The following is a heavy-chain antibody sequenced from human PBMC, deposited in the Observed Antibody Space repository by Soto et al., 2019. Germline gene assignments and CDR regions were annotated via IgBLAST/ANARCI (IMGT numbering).Heavy chain of an antibody. V-gene: IGHV3-49*03. J-gene: IGHJ4*02. CDR3: VREWANTPMVTLDY. CDR2: IRNKRYGGTT. Sequence: GGSLRLSCTTSGFTFGDYGMSWFRQAPGKGLEWVAYIRNKRYGGTTEHAASVKGRFIISRDDSKSIAYLQMNSLRTEDTAIYFCVREWANTPMVTLDYWGQGTLVTVSS. CDR1: GFTFGDYG. D-gene: IGHD2-21*02.